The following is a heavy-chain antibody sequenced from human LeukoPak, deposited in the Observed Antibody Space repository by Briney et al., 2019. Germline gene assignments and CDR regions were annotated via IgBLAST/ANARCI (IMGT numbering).Heavy chain of an antibody. Sequence: SETLSLTCTVSGGSISGYYWSWIRQPPGKGLEWIGYIYYSGSTNYNPPLKSRVTISVDTSKNQFSLKLSSVTAADTAVYYCARGSVVMDVWGKGTTVTVSS. J-gene: IGHJ6*04. CDR3: ARGSVVMDV. CDR1: GGSISGYY. CDR2: IYYSGST. V-gene: IGHV4-59*01. D-gene: IGHD4-23*01.